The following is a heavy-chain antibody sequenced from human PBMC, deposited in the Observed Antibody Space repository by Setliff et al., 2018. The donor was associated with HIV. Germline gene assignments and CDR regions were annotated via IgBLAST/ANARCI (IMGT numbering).Heavy chain of an antibody. D-gene: IGHD4-17*01. CDR2: LVPLFDTA. V-gene: IGHV1-69*13. J-gene: IGHJ4*02. Sequence: SVKVSCKASGYTFGSHGNNWVRQAPGQGLEWMGGLVPLFDTADYAQKFQGRDTINPDEFTTTAFLELRGLRSDDTADYYCARSLDRDYGDYVGYFDSWGQGTVVTVSS. CDR3: ARSLDRDYGDYVGYFDS. CDR1: GYTFGSHG.